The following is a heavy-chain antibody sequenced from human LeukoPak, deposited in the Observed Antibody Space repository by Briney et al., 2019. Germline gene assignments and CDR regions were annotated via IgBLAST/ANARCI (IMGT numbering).Heavy chain of an antibody. CDR3: ARMEVTGYFQH. D-gene: IGHD2-21*02. CDR2: IYPGDSDT. Sequence: GESRKISCKSSGYGFTSSWVCWVRQMPGKGLEWMGIIYPGDSDTRYSPSFQGQVTISADKSISTAYLQWSSLKASDTAMYYCARMEVTGYFQHWGQGTLVTVSS. CDR1: GYGFTSSW. J-gene: IGHJ1*01. V-gene: IGHV5-51*01.